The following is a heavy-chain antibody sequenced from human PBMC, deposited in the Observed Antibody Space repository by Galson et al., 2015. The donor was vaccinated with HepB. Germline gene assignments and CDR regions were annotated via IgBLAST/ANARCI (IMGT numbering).Heavy chain of an antibody. CDR3: ARDIYIASSYYFDL. D-gene: IGHD1-26*01. CDR2: IWYDGSNK. V-gene: IGHV3-33*01. J-gene: IGHJ2*01. CDR1: GFSFGHYG. Sequence: SLRLSCAASGFSFGHYGMHWVRQAPGKGLEWVADIWYDGSNKYYADSVKGRLTISRDNSKNTLHLQMDSLRAEDTAVYYCARDIYIASSYYFDLWGRGTLVAVSS.